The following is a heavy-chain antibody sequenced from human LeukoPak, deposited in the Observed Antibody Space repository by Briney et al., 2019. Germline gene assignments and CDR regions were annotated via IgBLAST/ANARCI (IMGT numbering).Heavy chain of an antibody. CDR1: GGSISSGGYY. J-gene: IGHJ4*02. D-gene: IGHD6-13*01. Sequence: SQTLSLTCIVSGGSISSGGYYWSWIRQHPGKGLEWIGYIYYSGSTYYNPSLKSRVTISVDTSKNQFSLKLSSVTAADTAVYYCARGSTRSSWYTDYWGQGTLVTVSS. V-gene: IGHV4-31*03. CDR3: ARGSTRSSWYTDY. CDR2: IYYSGST.